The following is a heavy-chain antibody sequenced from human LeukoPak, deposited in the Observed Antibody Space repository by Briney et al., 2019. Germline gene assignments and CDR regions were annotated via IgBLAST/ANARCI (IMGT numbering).Heavy chain of an antibody. CDR2: INPSGGST. V-gene: IGHV1-46*01. J-gene: IGHJ4*02. Sequence: ASVKVSCKASGYTFTSYYMHWVRQAPGQGLEWMGIINPSGGSTSYAQKFQGRVTMTRDTSTSTVYMELSSLRSEDTAVYYCARDLMVRGDINDKRDDYWGQGTLVTVSS. D-gene: IGHD3-10*01. CDR3: ARDLMVRGDINDKRDDY. CDR1: GYTFTSYY.